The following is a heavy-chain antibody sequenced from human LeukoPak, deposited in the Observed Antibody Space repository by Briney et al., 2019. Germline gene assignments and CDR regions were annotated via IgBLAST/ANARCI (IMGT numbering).Heavy chain of an antibody. Sequence: PSETLSLTCGVYGGSFSGYYWSWIRQPPGKGLEWIGEINHSGGTNYNPSLKSRVTISVDTSKNQFSLKLSSVTAADTAVYYCARGEPPDGDAFDIWGQGTMVTVSS. CDR2: INHSGGT. J-gene: IGHJ3*02. CDR3: ARGEPPDGDAFDI. V-gene: IGHV4-34*01. CDR1: GGSFSGYY. D-gene: IGHD1-14*01.